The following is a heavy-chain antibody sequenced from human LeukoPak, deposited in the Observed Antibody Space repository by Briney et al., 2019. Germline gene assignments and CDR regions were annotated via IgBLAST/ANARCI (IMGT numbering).Heavy chain of an antibody. J-gene: IGHJ4*02. D-gene: IGHD5-24*01. CDR2: INHSGST. V-gene: IGHV4-34*01. CDR3: ARGPKRWLQLEPFDY. Sequence: SETLSLTCAVYGGSFSGYYWSWIRQPPGKGLEWIGEINHSGSTNYNPSLKSRVTISVDTSKNQFSLKLSSVTAADTAVYYCARGPKRWLQLEPFDYWGQGTLVTVSS. CDR1: GGSFSGYY.